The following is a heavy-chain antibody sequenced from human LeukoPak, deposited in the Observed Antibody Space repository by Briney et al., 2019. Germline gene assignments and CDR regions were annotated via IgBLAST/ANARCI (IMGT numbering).Heavy chain of an antibody. CDR2: IYYSGST. V-gene: IGHV4-59*11. J-gene: IGHJ3*02. D-gene: IGHD3-3*01. CDR3: ARDYYDFWSGYSVNDAFDI. Sequence: SETLSLTCTVSGGSISSHYWSWIRQPPGKGLEWIGYIYYSGSTNYNPSLKSRVTISVDTSKNQFSLKLSSVTAADTAVYYCARDYYDFWSGYSVNDAFDIWGQGTMVTVSS. CDR1: GGSISSHY.